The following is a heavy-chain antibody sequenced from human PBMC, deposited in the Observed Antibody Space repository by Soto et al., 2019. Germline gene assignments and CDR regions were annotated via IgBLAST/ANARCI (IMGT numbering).Heavy chain of an antibody. D-gene: IGHD3-3*01. CDR1: GFTFSSYS. J-gene: IGHJ4*02. Sequence: EVQLVESGGGLVQPGGSLRLSCAASGFTFSSYSMNWVRQAPGKGLEWVSYISSSSSTIYYADSVKGRFTISRDNAKNSLYLQMNSLRAEDTAVYYCARTDFWSGYYSVSPPDYWGQGTLVTVSS. V-gene: IGHV3-48*01. CDR2: ISSSSSTI. CDR3: ARTDFWSGYYSVSPPDY.